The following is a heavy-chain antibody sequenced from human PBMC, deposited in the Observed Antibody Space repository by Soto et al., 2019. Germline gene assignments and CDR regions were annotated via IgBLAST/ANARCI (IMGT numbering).Heavy chain of an antibody. CDR3: ARTPPVYGSGSYYNKFDY. CDR1: GYSFTSYW. Sequence: GESLKISCKGSGYSFTSYWIGWVRQMPGKGLEWMGIIYPGDSDTRYSPSFQGQVTISADKSISTAYLQWSSLKASDTAMYYCARTPPVYGSGSYYNKFDYWGQGTLVTVSS. J-gene: IGHJ4*02. D-gene: IGHD3-10*01. CDR2: IYPGDSDT. V-gene: IGHV5-51*01.